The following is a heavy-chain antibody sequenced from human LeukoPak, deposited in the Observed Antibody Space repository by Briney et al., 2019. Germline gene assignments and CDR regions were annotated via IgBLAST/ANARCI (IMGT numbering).Heavy chain of an antibody. D-gene: IGHD2-2*01. Sequence: SETLSLTCTVSGGSISSYYWSWIRQPPGKGLEWIAYIYYSGSTDYNPSLKSRVTISVDTSKNQFSLKLSSVTAADTAVYYCARTYCSSTSCHDYWGQGTLVTVSS. CDR3: ARTYCSSTSCHDY. J-gene: IGHJ4*02. CDR1: GGSISSYY. V-gene: IGHV4-59*12. CDR2: IYYSGST.